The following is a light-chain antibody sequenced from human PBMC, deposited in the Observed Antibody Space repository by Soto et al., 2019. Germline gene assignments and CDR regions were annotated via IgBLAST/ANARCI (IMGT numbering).Light chain of an antibody. Sequence: DIVMTQSPLSLPVTPGEPASISCRSSQSLLHSNGYNYLDWYLQKPGQSLQLLIYLGFNRASGVPDRFSGSGSGTDFTLKISRVEAEDVGVYYCMQALQTWTFGQGTKVEIK. CDR1: QSLLHSNGYNY. CDR2: LGF. V-gene: IGKV2-28*01. CDR3: MQALQTWT. J-gene: IGKJ1*01.